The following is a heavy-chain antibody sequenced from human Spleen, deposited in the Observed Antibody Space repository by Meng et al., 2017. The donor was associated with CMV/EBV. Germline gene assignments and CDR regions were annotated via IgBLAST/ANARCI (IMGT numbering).Heavy chain of an antibody. CDR3: ARKWLVKEVDY. D-gene: IGHD6-19*01. Sequence: GESLKISCAASGFTFSDYYMSWIRQTPGKGLEWVSYISSSGSTIYYADSVKGRFTISRDNAKNSLYLQMNSLRAEDTAVYYCARKWLVKEVDYWGQGTLVTVSS. CDR1: GFTFSDYY. J-gene: IGHJ4*02. V-gene: IGHV3-11*01. CDR2: ISSSGSTI.